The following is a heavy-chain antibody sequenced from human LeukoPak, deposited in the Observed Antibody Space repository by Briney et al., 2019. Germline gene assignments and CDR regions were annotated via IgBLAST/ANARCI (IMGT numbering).Heavy chain of an antibody. CDR2: ISSSSYI. CDR1: GFTFSSYS. J-gene: IGHJ4*02. V-gene: IGHV3-21*01. D-gene: IGHD3-22*01. Sequence: PGGSLRLSCAASGFTFSSYSMNWVRQAPGKGLEWVSSISSSSYIYYADSVKGRFTISRDNAKNSLYLQMNSLRAEDTAVYYCARVHYYDSSGYGYWGQGTLVTVSS. CDR3: ARVHYYDSSGYGY.